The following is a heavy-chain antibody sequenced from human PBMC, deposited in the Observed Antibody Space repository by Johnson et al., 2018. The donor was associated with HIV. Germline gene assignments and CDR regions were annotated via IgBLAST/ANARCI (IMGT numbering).Heavy chain of an antibody. CDR2: ISDSGGST. J-gene: IGHJ3*02. Sequence: VQLVESGGGLVQPGRSLRLSCAASGFTFDDYAMHWVRQAPGKGLEWVSGISDSGGSTYYADSVKGRFTISRDNSKNTLYLQMNSLRAEDTAVYYCARDRLGQQLVYAFDIWGQGTMVTVSS. CDR3: ARDRLGQQLVYAFDI. CDR1: GFTFDDYA. D-gene: IGHD6-13*01. V-gene: IGHV3-23*04.